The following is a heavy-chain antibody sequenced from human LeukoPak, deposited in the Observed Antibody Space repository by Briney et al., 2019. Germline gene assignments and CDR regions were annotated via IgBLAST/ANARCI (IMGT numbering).Heavy chain of an antibody. D-gene: IGHD1/OR15-1a*01. CDR3: ARDHDLEHFTGKLNWFDP. Sequence: PRASVKVSCKASGYTFKDYYLHWVRQAPGQGLEWMGRIIPIFGIANYAQKFQGRVTITADKSTSTAYMELSSLRSEDTAVYYCARDHDLEHFTGKLNWFDPWGQGTLVTVSS. CDR2: IIPIFGIA. V-gene: IGHV1-69*04. J-gene: IGHJ5*02. CDR1: GYTFKDYY.